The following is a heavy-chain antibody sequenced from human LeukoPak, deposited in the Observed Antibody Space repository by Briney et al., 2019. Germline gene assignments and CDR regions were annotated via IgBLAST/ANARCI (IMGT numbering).Heavy chain of an antibody. V-gene: IGHV3-21*01. CDR3: ARVFGSGSYFDAFDI. Sequence: GGSLRLSCAASGFTFSTYSMIWVRQAPGKGLEWVSSISSSSSYIYYADSVKGRFTISRDNAKNSLYLQMSSLRAEDTAVYYCARVFGSGSYFDAFDIWGQGTMVTVSS. J-gene: IGHJ3*02. CDR1: GFTFSTYS. CDR2: ISSSSSYI. D-gene: IGHD3-10*01.